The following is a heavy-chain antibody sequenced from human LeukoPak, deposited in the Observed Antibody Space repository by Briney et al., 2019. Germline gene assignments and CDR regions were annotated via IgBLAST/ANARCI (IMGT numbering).Heavy chain of an antibody. J-gene: IGHJ6*02. CDR3: ARVGYCSGGSCYSDYYYGMDV. CDR1: GGSISSYY. CDR2: IYFSGST. Sequence: SETLSLTCTVSGGSISSYYWSWIRQPPGKGLEWIGYIYFSGSTNYNPSLKSRVTLSVDTSKNQFSLKLSSVTAADTAVCYCARVGYCSGGSCYSDYYYGMDVWGQGTTDTVSS. D-gene: IGHD2-15*01. V-gene: IGHV4-59*01.